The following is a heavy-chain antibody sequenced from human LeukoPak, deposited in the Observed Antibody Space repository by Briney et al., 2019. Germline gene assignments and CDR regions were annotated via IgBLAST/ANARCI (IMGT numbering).Heavy chain of an antibody. V-gene: IGHV4-30-2*01. CDR3: ARNKGRWLQRTLGFDY. D-gene: IGHD5-24*01. CDR1: GGSISSGGYY. CDR2: IYHGGST. J-gene: IGHJ4*02. Sequence: SETLSLTCTVSGGSISSGGYYWSWIRQPPGKGLEWIGYIYHGGSTYYNPSPKSRVTISVDTSKNQFSLKLSSVTAADTAVYYCARNKGRWLQRTLGFDYWGKGTLVTVSS.